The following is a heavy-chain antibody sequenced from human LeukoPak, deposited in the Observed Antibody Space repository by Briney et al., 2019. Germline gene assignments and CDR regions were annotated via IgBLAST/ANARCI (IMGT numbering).Heavy chain of an antibody. CDR2: IYHSGST. D-gene: IGHD3-22*01. CDR1: GGSISSGGYS. Sequence: KPSQTLSLTCAVSGGSISSGGYSWSWIRQPPGKGLEWIGYIYHSGSTYYNPSLKSRVTISVDRSKNQFSLQLNSVTPEDTAVYYCARGTGDSCKDWGLGTLVTVSS. CDR3: ARGTGDSCKD. J-gene: IGHJ4*02. V-gene: IGHV4-30-2*01.